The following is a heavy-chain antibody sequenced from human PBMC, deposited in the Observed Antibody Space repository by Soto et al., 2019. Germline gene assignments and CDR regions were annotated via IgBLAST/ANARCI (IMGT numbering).Heavy chain of an antibody. Sequence: LRLSCAASGFSFSRHGMHWVHQAPGKGLEWVAVISYDGSNQDYADSVKGRFSISRDNSKNTVYLQMNSLRVEDSAVYYCARDRSSTYYYYGMDLWGQGTTVTVSS. CDR3: ARDRSSTYYYYGMDL. D-gene: IGHD6-19*01. CDR2: ISYDGSNQ. V-gene: IGHV3-30-3*01. J-gene: IGHJ6*02. CDR1: GFSFSRHG.